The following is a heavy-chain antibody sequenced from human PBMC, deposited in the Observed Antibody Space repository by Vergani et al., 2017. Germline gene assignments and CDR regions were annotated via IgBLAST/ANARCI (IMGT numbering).Heavy chain of an antibody. CDR1: GYTFTGYY. CDR2: INPNSGGT. V-gene: IGHV1-2*02. CDR3: ARGRFLEWLSYGMDV. D-gene: IGHD3-3*01. Sequence: QVQLVQSGAEVKKPGDSVKVSCKASGYTFTGYYMHWVRQAPGQGLEWMGWINPNSGGTNYAQKFQGRVTMTRDTSISTVYMELSRLRSDDTAVYYCARGRFLEWLSYGMDVWGQGTTVTVSS. J-gene: IGHJ6*02.